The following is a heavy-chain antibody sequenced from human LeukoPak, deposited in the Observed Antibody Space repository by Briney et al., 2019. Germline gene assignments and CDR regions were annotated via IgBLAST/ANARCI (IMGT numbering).Heavy chain of an antibody. Sequence: ASVKVSCKASAYTFTSYGITWVRQAPGQGLERMGWISAYNGNTNYAQKVQGRVTMTTDTSTSTAYMELRSLRSDDTAVYYCARDDYGDYGHYYGMDVWGQGTTVTVSS. CDR2: ISAYNGNT. CDR3: ARDDYGDYGHYYGMDV. V-gene: IGHV1-18*01. CDR1: AYTFTSYG. J-gene: IGHJ6*02. D-gene: IGHD4-17*01.